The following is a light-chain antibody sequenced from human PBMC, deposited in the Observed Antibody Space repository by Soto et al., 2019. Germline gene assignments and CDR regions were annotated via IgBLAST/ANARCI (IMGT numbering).Light chain of an antibody. Sequence: DIQMTQSPFSLSASVGDRVTITCQASQDISNSLNWYQQKPGKAPKLLIYDASNLETGVPSRFSGSGSGTDFSFTISSLQPEDIATYYCQQYDNFPQTFGGGTKVDIK. V-gene: IGKV1-33*01. CDR2: DAS. J-gene: IGKJ4*01. CDR3: QQYDNFPQT. CDR1: QDISNS.